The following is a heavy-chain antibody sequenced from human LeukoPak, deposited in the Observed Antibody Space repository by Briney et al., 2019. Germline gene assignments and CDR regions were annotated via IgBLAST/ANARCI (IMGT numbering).Heavy chain of an antibody. Sequence: GGSLRLSCAASGFTFSSYGMHWVRQAPGKGLEWVAFIRYDGSNKYYADSVKGRFTISRDNSKNTLYLQMNSLRAEDTAVYYCSNLNGVGATLGAFDIWGQGTMVTVSS. D-gene: IGHD1-26*01. V-gene: IGHV3-30*02. CDR1: GFTFSSYG. J-gene: IGHJ3*02. CDR2: IRYDGSNK. CDR3: SNLNGVGATLGAFDI.